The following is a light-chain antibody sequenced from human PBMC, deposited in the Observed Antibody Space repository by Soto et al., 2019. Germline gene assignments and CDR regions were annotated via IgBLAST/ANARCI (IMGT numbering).Light chain of an antibody. V-gene: IGKV1-5*01. Sequence: DIQMTQSPSTLSASVGDRVTITCRASQSISSWLAWYQQKPGKAPKLLIYDASSLESGVPSRFSGSGSGTEFTLTISRLEPADFAVYFCHHYGTSPTFGQGTRLEIK. CDR2: DAS. CDR3: HHYGTSPT. J-gene: IGKJ5*01. CDR1: QSISSW.